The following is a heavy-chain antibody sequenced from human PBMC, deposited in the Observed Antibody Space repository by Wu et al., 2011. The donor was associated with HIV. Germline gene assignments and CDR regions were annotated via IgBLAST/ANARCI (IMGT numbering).Heavy chain of an antibody. CDR2: INPDSGDT. Sequence: QVQLIQSGAEVQXPGASVKVSCKASGYLFTGYYIHWVRQGPGQGLQWMGWINPDSGDTNFAQMFQGRVSMTRDTSIKTAAMELRSLTSDDTAVYYCARLMDYYAPMDVWGQGTTVTVSS. CDR3: ARLMDYYAPMDV. CDR1: GYLFTGYY. J-gene: IGHJ6*02. V-gene: IGHV1-2*02. D-gene: IGHD3-22*01.